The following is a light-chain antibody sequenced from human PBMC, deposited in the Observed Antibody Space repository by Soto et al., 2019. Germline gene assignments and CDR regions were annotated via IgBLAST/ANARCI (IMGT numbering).Light chain of an antibody. CDR3: CSYAGSSTFGV. Sequence: QSALTQPASVSGSPGQSITISCTGTSSDVGSYNLVSWYKQSPGKAPKLMIYEGSKRPSGVSNRFSGSKSGNTASLTISGLQAEDEADYYCCSYAGSSTFGVFGGGTKLTVL. CDR2: EGS. CDR1: SSDVGSYNL. J-gene: IGLJ3*02. V-gene: IGLV2-23*03.